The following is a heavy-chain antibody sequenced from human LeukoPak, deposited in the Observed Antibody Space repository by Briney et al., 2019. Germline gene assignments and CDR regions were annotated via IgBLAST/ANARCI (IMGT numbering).Heavy chain of an antibody. CDR3: ARSYSSSRGTFDY. Sequence: GGSLRLSCAASGFTFSSYAMSWVRQAPGKGLEWVSAISGSGGSTYYADSVKGRFTISRDNAKNSLYLQMNSLRAEDTAVYYCARSYSSSRGTFDYWGQGTLVTVSS. V-gene: IGHV3-23*01. CDR1: GFTFSSYA. CDR2: ISGSGGST. D-gene: IGHD6-6*01. J-gene: IGHJ4*02.